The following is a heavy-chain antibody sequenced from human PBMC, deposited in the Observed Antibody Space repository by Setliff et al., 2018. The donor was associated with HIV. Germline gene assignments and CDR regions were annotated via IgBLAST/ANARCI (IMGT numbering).Heavy chain of an antibody. V-gene: IGHV4-4*09. J-gene: IGHJ4*02. CDR3: ARHGTWNSQRFHFDY. CDR1: AVSIGGYS. D-gene: IGHD1-7*01. Sequence: SETLSLTCTVSAVSIGGYSWSWIRQSPGKGLEWIGSIYSTDTTNHNPSLESRVTISVDKSKNQFSRKLNSVTAADTAVYYCARHGTWNSQRFHFDYWGQGTPVTVSS. CDR2: IYSTDTT.